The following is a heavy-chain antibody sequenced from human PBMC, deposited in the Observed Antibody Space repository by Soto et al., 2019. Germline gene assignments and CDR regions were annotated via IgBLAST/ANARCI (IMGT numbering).Heavy chain of an antibody. J-gene: IGHJ4*02. CDR3: AKESRGGHFDY. CDR2: ISGSGGST. V-gene: IGHV3-23*01. D-gene: IGHD3-10*01. CDR1: GFTFSNYA. Sequence: EVQLLESGGGLVQPGGSLRLSCAASGFTFSNYAINWVRQAPGKGLEWVSGISGSGGSTYYADSVKGRFTISRDNSKNTLYLQMNIVRAEDTATYYCAKESRGGHFDYWGQGTRSPSPQ.